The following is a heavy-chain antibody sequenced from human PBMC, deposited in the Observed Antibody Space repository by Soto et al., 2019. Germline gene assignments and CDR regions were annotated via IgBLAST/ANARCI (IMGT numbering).Heavy chain of an antibody. J-gene: IGHJ5*02. CDR2: ISSSSSYI. CDR1: GFTFSSYT. CDR3: ARDKRRLLRSARPSITGWFDP. V-gene: IGHV3-21*01. D-gene: IGHD6-6*01. Sequence: EVQLVESGGGLAKPGGSLRLSCEASGFTFSSYTMNWVRQAPGKGLEWVSSISSSSSYIYYADSVKGRFTISRDNAKNSLYLQMNSPRAEDTAVYYCARDKRRLLRSARPSITGWFDPWGQGTLVTVSS.